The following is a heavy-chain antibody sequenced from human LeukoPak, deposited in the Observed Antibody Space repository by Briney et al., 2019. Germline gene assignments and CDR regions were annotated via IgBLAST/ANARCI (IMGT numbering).Heavy chain of an antibody. J-gene: IGHJ6*03. CDR1: GYTFTSYG. D-gene: IGHD3-16*01. CDR2: ISAYNGNT. Sequence: ASVKVSCKASGYTFTSYGISWVRQAPGQGLEWMGWISAYNGNTNYAQKLQGRVTMTTDTSTSTAYMELRSLRSDDTAVYYCARGQLTYYDYVWGSHPYYHYMDVWGKGTTVTVSS. V-gene: IGHV1-18*01. CDR3: ARGQLTYYDYVWGSHPYYHYMDV.